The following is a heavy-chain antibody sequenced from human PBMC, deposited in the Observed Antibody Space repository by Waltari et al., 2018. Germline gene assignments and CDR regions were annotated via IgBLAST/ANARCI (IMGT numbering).Heavy chain of an antibody. D-gene: IGHD4-17*01. V-gene: IGHV4-38-2*01. CDR1: GYSISSGYY. CDR3: ARVVYGGNSRLRTTRYYLDY. Sequence: QVQLQESGPGLVKPSETLSLTCAVSGYSISSGYYWGWIRQPPGKGLGWIGSIYHSGRTSYNPSLRSRVTISLDTSKNQFSLKLSSVTAADTAVYYCARVVYGGNSRLRTTRYYLDYWGQGTLVTVSS. CDR2: IYHSGRT. J-gene: IGHJ4*02.